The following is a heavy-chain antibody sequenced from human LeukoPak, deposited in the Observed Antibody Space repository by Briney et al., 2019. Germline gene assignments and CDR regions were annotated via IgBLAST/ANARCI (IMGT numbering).Heavy chain of an antibody. CDR3: AAEASYSSSSWGSYGMDV. CDR1: GFTFTGSA. V-gene: IGHV1-58*02. CDR2: IVVGSGNT. D-gene: IGHD6-13*01. J-gene: IGHJ6*02. Sequence: SVKVSCKASGFTFTGSAMQWVRQARGQRLEWIGLIVVGSGNTNYAQKFQERVTITRDMSTSTAYMELSSLRSEDTAVYYCAAEASYSSSSWGSYGMDVWGQGTTVTVSS.